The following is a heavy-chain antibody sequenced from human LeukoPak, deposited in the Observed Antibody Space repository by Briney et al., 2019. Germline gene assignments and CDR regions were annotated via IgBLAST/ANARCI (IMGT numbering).Heavy chain of an antibody. V-gene: IGHV3-30-3*01. Sequence: GGSLRLSCAASGFSFSNSNMNWVRQAPGKGLEWVAVISYDGSNKYYADSVKGRFTISRDNFKNTLYLQMNSLRAEDTAVYYCARDLARAVIVVVIGYYFDYWGQGTRVTVSS. D-gene: IGHD3-22*01. CDR1: GFSFSNSN. CDR2: ISYDGSNK. CDR3: ARDLARAVIVVVIGYYFDY. J-gene: IGHJ4*02.